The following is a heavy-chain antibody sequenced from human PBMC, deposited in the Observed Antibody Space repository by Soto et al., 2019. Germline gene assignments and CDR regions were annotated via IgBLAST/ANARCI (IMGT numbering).Heavy chain of an antibody. CDR1: SCTFLSYG. D-gene: IGHD3-16*01. Sequence: LRLACASSSCTFLSYGMNLVRQAPGKGLEWVSSISSSSSYIYYADSVKGRFTISRDNAKNSLYLQMNSLRAEDTAVYYSTRDARGAFSLRGYGTTVPVSS. J-gene: IGHJ6*04. V-gene: IGHV3-21*01. CDR3: TRDARGAFSL. CDR2: ISSSSSYI.